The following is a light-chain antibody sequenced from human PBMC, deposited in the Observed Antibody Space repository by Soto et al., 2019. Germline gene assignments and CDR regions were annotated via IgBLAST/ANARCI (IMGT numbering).Light chain of an antibody. CDR2: NVY. CDR3: SAYTVNRTYV. CDR1: SSDVGAYNF. Sequence: QSALAQPASVSGSPGQSITISCTGTSSDVGAYNFVSWHQQHPGKAPKLMIYNVYDRPSGISYRFSGSKSGNTASLTISGLQGEDEADYYCSAYTVNRTYVFGTGTKVTVL. J-gene: IGLJ1*01. V-gene: IGLV2-14*03.